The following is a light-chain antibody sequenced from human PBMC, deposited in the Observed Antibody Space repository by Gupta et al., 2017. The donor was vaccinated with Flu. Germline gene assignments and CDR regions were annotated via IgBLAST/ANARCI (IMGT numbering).Light chain of an antibody. Sequence: DVQMTQSPATLSASVGDTVTITCRASQSISNSLAWYQQKPGKAPKLLIYNTSTIEAGITSKFSGSGSGTEFTLTISSLQPDDSATYYCQQYLSYTLTFGGGTKLEIK. V-gene: IGKV1-5*03. CDR2: NTS. J-gene: IGKJ4*02. CDR3: QQYLSYTLT. CDR1: QSISNS.